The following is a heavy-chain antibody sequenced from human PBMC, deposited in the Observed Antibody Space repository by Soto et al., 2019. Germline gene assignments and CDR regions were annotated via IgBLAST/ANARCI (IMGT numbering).Heavy chain of an antibody. J-gene: IGHJ4*02. Sequence: GGSLRLSSTASGLTFSSFWMSWVRQVPGKGPKWVASVNQDGSNKQYVDSVKGRITISRANAEKSQYQQMNSLRAEDKVVYYCARDYSADWGPGTLVTVSS. CDR1: GLTFSSFW. CDR2: VNQDGSNK. CDR3: ARDYSAD. V-gene: IGHV3-7*01. D-gene: IGHD1-26*01.